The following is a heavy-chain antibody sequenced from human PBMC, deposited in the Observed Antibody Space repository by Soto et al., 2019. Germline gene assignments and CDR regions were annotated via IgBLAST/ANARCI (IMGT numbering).Heavy chain of an antibody. CDR3: ARDDINFGLPGLGIFDY. J-gene: IGHJ4*02. D-gene: IGHD7-27*01. Sequence: PGGSLRLSCAASGFTFSSYAMHWVRQAPGKGLEWVAVISYDGSNKYYADSVKGRFTISRDNSKNTLYLQMNSLRAEDTAVYYCARDDINFGLPGLGIFDYWGQGTLVTVSS. CDR1: GFTFSSYA. CDR2: ISYDGSNK. V-gene: IGHV3-30-3*01.